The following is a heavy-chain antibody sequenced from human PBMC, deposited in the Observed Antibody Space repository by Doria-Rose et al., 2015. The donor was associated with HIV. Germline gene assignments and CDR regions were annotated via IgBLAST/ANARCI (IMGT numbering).Heavy chain of an antibody. J-gene: IGHJ4*02. V-gene: IGHV4-34*01. CDR1: GGSFPAYY. D-gene: IGHD3-22*01. CDR2: INHSGST. Sequence: QVQLQQWGAGLLKPSETLSLTCAVSGGSFPAYYWSWIRQAPGKGLEWIGEINHSGSTNHNPSLKSLVTLSVDTSKKHFSLNLTSVTAADSAVYYCARGTMTMMLYWGQGTLVTVSS. CDR3: ARGTMTMMLY.